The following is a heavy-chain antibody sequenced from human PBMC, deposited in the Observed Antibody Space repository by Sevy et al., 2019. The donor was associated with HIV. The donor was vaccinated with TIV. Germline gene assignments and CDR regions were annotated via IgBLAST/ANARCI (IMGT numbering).Heavy chain of an antibody. D-gene: IGHD6-19*01. CDR2: IDRGGST. V-gene: IGHV4-34*01. J-gene: IGHJ4*02. CDR3: ARIKLSGWRLDY. Sequence: SETLSLTCAVYGGSFSGYYWSWIRQPPGKGLEWIGEIDRGGSTKYNPSLKSRVTISVDTSKNQFSLKLNSVTAADTAVYYCARIKLSGWRLDYWGQGTLVTVSS. CDR1: GGSFSGYY.